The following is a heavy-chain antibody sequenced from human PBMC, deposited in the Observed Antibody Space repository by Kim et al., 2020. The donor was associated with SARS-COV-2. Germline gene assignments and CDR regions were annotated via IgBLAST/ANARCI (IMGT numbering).Heavy chain of an antibody. Sequence: GGSLRLSCAASGFTFSSYGMHWVRQAPGKGLEWVAVISYDGSNKYYADSVKGRFTISRDNSKNTLYLQMNSLRAEDTAVYYCAKEIGYGDFYDAFDIWGQGTMVTVSS. V-gene: IGHV3-30*18. CDR3: AKEIGYGDFYDAFDI. CDR1: GFTFSSYG. J-gene: IGHJ3*02. D-gene: IGHD4-17*01. CDR2: ISYDGSNK.